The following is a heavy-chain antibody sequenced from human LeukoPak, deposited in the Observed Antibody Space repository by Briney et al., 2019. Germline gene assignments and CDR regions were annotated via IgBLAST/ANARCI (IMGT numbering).Heavy chain of an antibody. Sequence: ASVKVSCKASGYTFTSYYMHWVRQAPGQGLEWMGIINPSGGSTSYAQKFQGRVTMTRDMSTCTVYMELSSLRSEDTAVYYCARGGGDRPVVKYYFDYWGQGTLVTVSS. CDR2: INPSGGST. J-gene: IGHJ4*02. D-gene: IGHD3-16*01. CDR3: ARGGGDRPVVKYYFDY. CDR1: GYTFTSYY. V-gene: IGHV1-46*01.